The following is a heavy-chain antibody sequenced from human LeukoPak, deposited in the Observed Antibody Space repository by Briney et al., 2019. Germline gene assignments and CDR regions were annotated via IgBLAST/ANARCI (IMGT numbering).Heavy chain of an antibody. CDR2: IIPILGIA. Sequence: GSSVKVSCKASGGTFSSYAISWVRQAPGQGLEWMGRIIPILGIANYAQKFQGRVTITADKSTSTAYMELSSLRSEDTAVYYCASPRTLPGGAFDIWGQGTMVTVSS. V-gene: IGHV1-69*04. J-gene: IGHJ3*02. CDR1: GGTFSSYA. D-gene: IGHD4-23*01. CDR3: ASPRTLPGGAFDI.